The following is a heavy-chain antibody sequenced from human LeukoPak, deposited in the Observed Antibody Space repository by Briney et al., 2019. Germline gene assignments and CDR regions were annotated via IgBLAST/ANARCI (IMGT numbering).Heavy chain of an antibody. D-gene: IGHD2-8*01. CDR2: IYPADSDT. Sequence: GESLKISCKGSGYSFTSYWIGWVRQMPGKGPEWMGIIYPADSDTRYSPSFQGQVTISADKSISTAYLQWSSLKASDTAMYYCARHGAGYCTNGVCRHFDYWGQGTLVTVSS. J-gene: IGHJ4*02. V-gene: IGHV5-51*01. CDR1: GYSFTSYW. CDR3: ARHGAGYCTNGVCRHFDY.